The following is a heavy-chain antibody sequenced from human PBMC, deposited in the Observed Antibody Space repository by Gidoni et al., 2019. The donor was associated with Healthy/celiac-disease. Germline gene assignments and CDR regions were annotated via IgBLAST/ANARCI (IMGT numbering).Heavy chain of an antibody. V-gene: IGHV1-69*06. CDR1: GGTFSSYA. J-gene: IGHJ6*03. CDR3: ARLAMTAGYYYYMDV. Sequence: QVQLVQSGAEVKKPGSSVKVSCKASGGTFSSYAISWVRQAPGQGLEWMGGIIPILGTENYEQKVQGRVTITADKATSKAYMGRSSLRSEDTAGYYCARLAMTAGYYYYMDVWGKGTTVTVSS. CDR2: IIPILGTE.